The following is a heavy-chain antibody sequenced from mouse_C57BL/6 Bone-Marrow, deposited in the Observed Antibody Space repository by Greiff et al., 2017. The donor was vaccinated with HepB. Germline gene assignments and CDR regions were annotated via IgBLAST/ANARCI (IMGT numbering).Heavy chain of an antibody. CDR3: ARSLTMVTRYWDFDV. V-gene: IGHV8-12*01. Sequence: QVTLKVSGPGILQSSQTLSLTCSFSGFSLSTSGMGVSWIRQPSGKGLEWLAHIYWDDDKRNNPSLKSRLTISKDTSRNQVFLKITLVNTADTATYYCARSLTMVTRYWDFDVWGTGTTVTVSA. D-gene: IGHD2-2*01. CDR1: GFSLSTSGMG. CDR2: IYWDDDK. J-gene: IGHJ1*03.